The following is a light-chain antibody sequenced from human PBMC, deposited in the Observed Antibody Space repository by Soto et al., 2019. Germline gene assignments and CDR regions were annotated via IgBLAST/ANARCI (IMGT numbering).Light chain of an antibody. CDR1: QSVNSN. CDR2: GAS. V-gene: IGKV3-15*01. J-gene: IGKJ5*01. Sequence: EIVMTQSPATLSVSPGERATVSCRASQSVNSNYLAWYQQKPGQAPRLLIYGASTRATGLPARFSGTGSGTEFTLTINSLQAEDSAVYYCQQYYNWPRTFGQGTRLEI. CDR3: QQYYNWPRT.